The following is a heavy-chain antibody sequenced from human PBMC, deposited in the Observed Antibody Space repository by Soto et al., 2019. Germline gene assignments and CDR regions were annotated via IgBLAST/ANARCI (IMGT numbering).Heavy chain of an antibody. CDR2: IYDTESA. CDR1: GESISSGGYY. J-gene: IGHJ4*02. CDR3: ARASSSSSEADY. D-gene: IGHD6-6*01. V-gene: IGHV4-31*03. Sequence: SETLSLTCSVSGESISSGGYYWSWIRHLPGKGLEWIGYIYDTESAYYNPSLKSRVSISMDTSENHFAMRLTSVTAADSAVYYCARASSSSSEADYWGQGLQVT.